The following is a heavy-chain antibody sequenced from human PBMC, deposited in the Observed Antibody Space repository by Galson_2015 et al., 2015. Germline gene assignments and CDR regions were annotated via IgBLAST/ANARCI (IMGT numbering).Heavy chain of an antibody. CDR3: VKENSYGYSYGMDV. J-gene: IGHJ6*02. CDR1: GFIFDNYA. V-gene: IGHV3-9*01. CDR2: ISWNNGNI. Sequence: RLSCAASGFIFDNYAMHWVRQAPGKGLEWVSGISWNNGNIDYADSVKGRFTVSRDNAKNSLYLQMNSLRPEDTALYYCVKENSYGYSYGMDVWGQGTTVTVSS. D-gene: IGHD5-18*01.